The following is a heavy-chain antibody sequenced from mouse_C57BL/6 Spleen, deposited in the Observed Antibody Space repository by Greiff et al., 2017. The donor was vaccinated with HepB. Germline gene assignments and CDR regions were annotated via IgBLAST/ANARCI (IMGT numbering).Heavy chain of an antibody. V-gene: IGHV1-80*01. Sequence: QVQLKQSGAELVKPGASVKISCKASGYAFSSYWMNWVKQRPGKGLEWIGQIYPGDGDTNYNGKFKGKATLTADKSSSTAYMQLSSLTSEDSAVYFCARWNSNYLYYAMDYWGQGTSVTVSS. CDR2: IYPGDGDT. J-gene: IGHJ4*01. CDR3: ARWNSNYLYYAMDY. CDR1: GYAFSSYW. D-gene: IGHD2-5*01.